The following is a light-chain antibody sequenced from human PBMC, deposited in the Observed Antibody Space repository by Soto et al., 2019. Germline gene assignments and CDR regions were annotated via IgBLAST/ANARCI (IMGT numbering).Light chain of an antibody. Sequence: DIKMTQSPSSLSASVGDRVTITCRASQSISSYLNWYQQKPGKAPKLLIYAASSLQSGVPSRFSGSGSGTDFTLTISSLQPEDSATYYCQQSYSPPPITFGQGTRLEIK. CDR1: QSISSY. J-gene: IGKJ5*01. CDR3: QQSYSPPPIT. CDR2: AAS. V-gene: IGKV1-39*01.